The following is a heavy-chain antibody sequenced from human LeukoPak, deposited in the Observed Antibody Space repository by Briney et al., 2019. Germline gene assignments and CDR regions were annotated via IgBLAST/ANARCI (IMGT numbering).Heavy chain of an antibody. CDR2: IRSKAYGGTT. Sequence: GGSLRLSCTASGFTFGDYAMSWVRQAPGKGLEWVGFIRSKAYGGTTEYAASVKGRFTISRDDSKSIAYLQMNSLKTEDTAVYYCTRMDPYYDILTGYYPSDYWGQGTLVTVSS. D-gene: IGHD3-9*01. J-gene: IGHJ4*02. CDR3: TRMDPYYDILTGYYPSDY. CDR1: GFTFGDYA. V-gene: IGHV3-49*04.